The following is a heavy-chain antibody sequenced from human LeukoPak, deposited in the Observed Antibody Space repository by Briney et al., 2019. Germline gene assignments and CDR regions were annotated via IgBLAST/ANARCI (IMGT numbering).Heavy chain of an antibody. D-gene: IGHD1-1*01. J-gene: IGHJ4*02. CDR3: ASGIQLWYTDY. V-gene: IGHV5-51*01. Sequence: GESLKISCKGSGCRFNNNWIGWVRQMPGKGLEWMGAIYPGDSDTGYGPSFQGQVTISADKSTTTAYLQWSSLKASDTAMYYCASGIQLWYTDYWGQGTLVTVSS. CDR2: IYPGDSDT. CDR1: GCRFNNNW.